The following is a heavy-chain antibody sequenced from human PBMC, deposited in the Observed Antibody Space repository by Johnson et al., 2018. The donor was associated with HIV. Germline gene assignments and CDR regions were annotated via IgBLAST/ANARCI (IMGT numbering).Heavy chain of an antibody. Sequence: VQLVESGGGVVQPGRSLRISCAASGFTFSSYGMHWVRQAPGKGLEWVAVLWYEGSNKDYADSVRGRFTISRDPSKNTLYLQMNSRRAEDTAVDYCAKDSANWGGAFDIWGQGTMVTVSS. CDR1: GFTFSSYG. CDR2: LWYEGSNK. D-gene: IGHD7-27*01. J-gene: IGHJ3*02. CDR3: AKDSANWGGAFDI. V-gene: IGHV3-33*06.